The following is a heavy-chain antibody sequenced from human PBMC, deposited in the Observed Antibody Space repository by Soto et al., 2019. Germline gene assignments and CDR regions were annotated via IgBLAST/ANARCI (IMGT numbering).Heavy chain of an antibody. CDR2: INAGGSDT. Sequence: GSLRRPCSASGFTFSTYAMSWVRQAPGKGLEWVSAINAGGSDTYYADSVKGRFTISRDNSKNTLYLQMNSLRAEDTAVYYCAKVTYDTDAFDIWGQGTMVTV. J-gene: IGHJ3*02. V-gene: IGHV3-23*01. CDR1: GFTFSTYA. CDR3: AKVTYDTDAFDI. D-gene: IGHD3-22*01.